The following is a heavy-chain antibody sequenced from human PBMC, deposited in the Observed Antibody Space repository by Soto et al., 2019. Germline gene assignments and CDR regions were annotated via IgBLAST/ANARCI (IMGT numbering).Heavy chain of an antibody. J-gene: IGHJ4*02. CDR3: AKSESYETNKEPLDY. CDR2: ISGSDGST. D-gene: IGHD1-26*01. Sequence: GGSLRLSCAASGFTFSSYAMSWVRQAPGKGLEWVSDISGSDGSTYYADSGKGRLTISKDNSKNTLYLQMNSLKAEDTAVYYSAKSESYETNKEPLDYWGQGTLVTVSS. CDR1: GFTFSSYA. V-gene: IGHV3-23*01.